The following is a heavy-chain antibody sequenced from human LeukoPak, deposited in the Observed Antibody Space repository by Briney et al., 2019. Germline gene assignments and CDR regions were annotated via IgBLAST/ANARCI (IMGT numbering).Heavy chain of an antibody. V-gene: IGHV3-30-3*01. CDR1: GFTFSSYA. D-gene: IGHD7-27*01. J-gene: IGHJ3*02. CDR2: ISYDGSNK. CDR3: AKALGIPNAFDI. Sequence: GGSLRLSCAASGFTFSSYAMHWVRQAPGKGLEWVAVISYDGSNKYYADSVKGRFTISRDNSKNTLYLQMNSLRAEDTAVYYCAKALGIPNAFDIWGQGTMVTVSS.